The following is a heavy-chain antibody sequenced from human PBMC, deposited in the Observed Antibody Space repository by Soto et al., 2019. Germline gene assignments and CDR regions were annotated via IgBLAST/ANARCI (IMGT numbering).Heavy chain of an antibody. CDR1: GFTFSSYA. J-gene: IGHJ4*02. CDR3: AREGGAY. D-gene: IGHD3-16*01. Sequence: QVQLVESGGGVVQPGRSLRLSCAASGFTFSSYARHWVRRAPGKGLEWMAVMSYDGSNKYYADSVKGRFTISRDNSKTTLYLQMNSLQPEDPARDYCAREGGAYWGQGPLVIVSS. CDR2: MSYDGSNK. V-gene: IGHV3-30-3*01.